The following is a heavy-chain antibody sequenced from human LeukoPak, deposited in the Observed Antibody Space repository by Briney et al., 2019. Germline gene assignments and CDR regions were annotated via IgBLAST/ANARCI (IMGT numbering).Heavy chain of an antibody. V-gene: IGHV5-51*01. J-gene: IGHJ6*03. CDR2: IYPIDSDT. Sequence: GESLKISCRGFGYSFTNYWIGWVRQMPGKGLEWLGIIYPIDSDTRYSPSFQGQVTISADKSISTAYLQWSSLKASDTAIYYCARMGDYWSGYHYYMDVWGKGTTVTVSS. CDR1: GYSFTNYW. D-gene: IGHD3-3*01. CDR3: ARMGDYWSGYHYYMDV.